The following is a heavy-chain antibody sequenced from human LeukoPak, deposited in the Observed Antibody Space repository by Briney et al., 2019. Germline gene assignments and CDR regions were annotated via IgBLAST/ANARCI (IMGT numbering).Heavy chain of an antibody. V-gene: IGHV4-39*01. CDR2: IYYTGST. J-gene: IGHJ2*01. Sequence: PSETLSLTCAVSGGSISSGSYYWGWIRQPPGKGLEWIGSIYYTGSTYYNPSLKSQVTISVDTSKNQFSLNLSSVTAADTAVYYCARLDWSNWCFDLWGRGTLVIVSS. CDR3: ARLDWSNWCFDL. D-gene: IGHD3/OR15-3a*01. CDR1: GGSISSGSYY.